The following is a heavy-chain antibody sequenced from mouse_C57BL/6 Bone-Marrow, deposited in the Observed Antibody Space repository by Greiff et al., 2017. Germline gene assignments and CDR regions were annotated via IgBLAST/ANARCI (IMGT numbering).Heavy chain of an antibody. J-gene: IGHJ1*03. Sequence: EVMLVESGGGLVQPKGSLQLSCAASGFSFNTYAMNWVSQAPGKGLEWVARIRSKSNNYATYYADSVKDRFTISRDDAESMLYLQMNNLKTEYTAMYYCVGIYYYGSSPSFYVWGTGTTVTFSS. CDR2: IRSKSNNYAT. CDR1: GFSFNTYA. D-gene: IGHD1-1*01. CDR3: VGIYYYGSSPSFYV. V-gene: IGHV10-1*01.